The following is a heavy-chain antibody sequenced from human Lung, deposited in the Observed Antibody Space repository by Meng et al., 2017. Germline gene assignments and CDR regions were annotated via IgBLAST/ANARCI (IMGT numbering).Heavy chain of an antibody. CDR2: INPKSGDT. D-gene: IGHD6-13*01. V-gene: IGHV1-2*06. Sequence: QGEQSGDEGETAGASVKVSCKAPGYTFPDCCLHWVGRAPGQGLEWIGRINPKSGDTHYAQRFQGRVTMTGDTSISTAYMELSGLRSDDTAMYYCARDEDISAAGKLFGDYWGQGTLVTASS. CDR1: GYTFPDCC. J-gene: IGHJ4*02. CDR3: ARDEDISAAGKLFGDY.